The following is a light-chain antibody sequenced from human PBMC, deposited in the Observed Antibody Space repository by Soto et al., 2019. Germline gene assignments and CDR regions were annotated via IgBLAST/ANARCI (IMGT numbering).Light chain of an antibody. J-gene: IGKJ4*01. CDR2: DSS. V-gene: IGKV3-11*01. CDR3: QQRSIWPPA. CDR1: QSVRTY. Sequence: EIVMTQSPATLSLSPGERATLSCRSSQSVRTYLSWYQQKPGQAPMLLIYDSSKRATDIPARFSGSGSGTDFTLTISSLEPEDFAVYYCQQRSIWPPAFGGGTKVEIK.